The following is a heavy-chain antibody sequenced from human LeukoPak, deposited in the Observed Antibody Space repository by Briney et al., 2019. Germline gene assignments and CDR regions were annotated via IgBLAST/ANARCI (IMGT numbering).Heavy chain of an antibody. CDR1: GYTFTSYG. CDR2: ISAYNGNT. CDR3: ARDVVVVAAAFFDY. V-gene: IGHV1-18*01. Sequence: ASVKVSCKASGYTFTSYGISRVRQAPGQGLEWMGWISAYNGNTNYAQKLQGRVTMTTDTSTSTAYMELRSLRSDDTAVYYCARDVVVVAAAFFDYWGQGTLVTVSS. J-gene: IGHJ4*02. D-gene: IGHD2-15*01.